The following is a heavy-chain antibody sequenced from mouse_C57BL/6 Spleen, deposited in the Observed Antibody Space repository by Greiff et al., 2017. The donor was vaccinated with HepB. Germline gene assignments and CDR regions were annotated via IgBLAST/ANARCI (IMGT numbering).Heavy chain of an antibody. Sequence: EVQLQESGGGLVKPGGSLKLSCAASGFTFSDYGMHWVRQAPEKGLEWVAYISSGSSTIYYADTVKGRFTISRDNAKNTLFLQMTSLRSEDTAMYYCASPYYYGSSPWFAYWGQGTLVTVSA. CDR1: GFTFSDYG. CDR2: ISSGSSTI. V-gene: IGHV5-17*01. J-gene: IGHJ3*01. CDR3: ASPYYYGSSPWFAY. D-gene: IGHD1-1*01.